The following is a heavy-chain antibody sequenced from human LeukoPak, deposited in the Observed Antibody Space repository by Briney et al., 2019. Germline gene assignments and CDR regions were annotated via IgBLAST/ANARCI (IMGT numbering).Heavy chain of an antibody. CDR1: GDSVSSNSAA. J-gene: IGHJ4*02. Sequence: SPTLSLTCAISGDSVSSNSAAWNWLRQSPSRGLEWLGSPYYRYKWYNDYAQSVKSRITINPDTSKNQFSLQLNSVPPEDTAVYYCARVVVGSSWHYYFDYWGQGTLVTVSS. V-gene: IGHV6-1*01. D-gene: IGHD6-13*01. CDR2: PYYRYKWYN. CDR3: ARVVVGSSWHYYFDY.